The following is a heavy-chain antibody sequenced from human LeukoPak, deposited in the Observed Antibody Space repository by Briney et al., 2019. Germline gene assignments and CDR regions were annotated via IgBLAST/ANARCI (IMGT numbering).Heavy chain of an antibody. CDR2: INPSGGST. D-gene: IGHD2-15*01. CDR1: GYTFSNYG. CDR3: ARGNLSGKELNYYYGMDV. J-gene: IGHJ6*02. Sequence: ASVKVSCKSSGYTFSNYGVTWVRQAPGQGLEWMGIINPSGGSTSYAQKFQGRVTMTRDTSTSTVYMELSSLRSEDTAVYYCARGNLSGKELNYYYGMDVWGQGTTVTVSS. V-gene: IGHV1-46*01.